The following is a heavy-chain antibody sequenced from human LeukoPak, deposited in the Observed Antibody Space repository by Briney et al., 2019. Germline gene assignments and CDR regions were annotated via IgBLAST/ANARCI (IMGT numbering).Heavy chain of an antibody. D-gene: IGHD2-21*01. V-gene: IGHV3-30*04. Sequence: GGSLRLTCAASGFTFSSHAIHWVRQAPGKGLEWVAFISYDGSKNYYADSVKGRFSISRDNSKNTLYLQMDSLRGEDTAVYYCAKDFRIGYSAHFDYWGQGALVTVSS. CDR3: AKDFRIGYSAHFDY. CDR1: GFTFSSHA. J-gene: IGHJ4*02. CDR2: ISYDGSKN.